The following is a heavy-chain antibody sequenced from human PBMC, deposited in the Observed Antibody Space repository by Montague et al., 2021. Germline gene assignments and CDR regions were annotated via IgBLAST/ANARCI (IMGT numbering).Heavy chain of an antibody. Sequence: CAISGDSVSSNDATWNWIRQSPSRGLEWLGRTYYRSKWYNEYAISVRGRITVNPDTSKNQFSLLLNSVTPEDTAVYYCARGWQKRFGPWGQGTLVTVSS. CDR2: TYYRSKWYN. J-gene: IGHJ5*02. CDR1: GDSVSSNDAT. D-gene: IGHD5-24*01. V-gene: IGHV6-1*01. CDR3: ARGWQKRFGP.